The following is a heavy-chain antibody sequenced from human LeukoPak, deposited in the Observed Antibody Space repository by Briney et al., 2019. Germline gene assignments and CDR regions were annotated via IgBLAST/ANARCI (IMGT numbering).Heavy chain of an antibody. CDR2: IWYDGSNK. J-gene: IGHJ6*02. V-gene: IGHV3-33*01. CDR1: GFTFSSYG. CDR3: AREQDYGDYPGYYYYGMDV. Sequence: GGSLRLSCAASGFTFSSYGMHWVRQAPGKGLEWVAVIWYDGSNKYYADSVKGRFTISRDNSKNTLYLQMNSLRAEDTAVYYCAREQDYGDYPGYYYYGMDVWGQGTTVTVSS. D-gene: IGHD4-17*01.